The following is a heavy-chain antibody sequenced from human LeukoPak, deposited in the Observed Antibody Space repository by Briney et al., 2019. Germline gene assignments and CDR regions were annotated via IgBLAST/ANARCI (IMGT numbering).Heavy chain of an antibody. CDR2: IYSGGST. Sequence: HPGGSLRLSCAASGFTFSSFAMSWVRQAPGKGLEGVSVIYSGGSTYYPDSVKGRFTISRHNSQDTLYLQMNSLKSEDTAVYYCARAADGSSGRFDYWGQGTLVTVSS. V-gene: IGHV3-53*04. D-gene: IGHD6-19*01. CDR3: ARAADGSSGRFDY. CDR1: GFTFSSFA. J-gene: IGHJ4*02.